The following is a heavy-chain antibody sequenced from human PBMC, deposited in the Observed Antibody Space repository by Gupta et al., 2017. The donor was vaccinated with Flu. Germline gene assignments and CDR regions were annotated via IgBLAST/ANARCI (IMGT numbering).Heavy chain of an antibody. CDR1: GFTFSSYG. D-gene: IGHD3-3*01. V-gene: IGHV3-30*18. Sequence: QVQLVESGGGVVQPGRSLRLSCAASGFTFSSYGLHWVRRAPGKGLEWVAVISYDGSNKYYADSVKGRFTISRDNSKNTLYLQMNSLRAEDTAVYYCAKDTIFGVAGYMDVWGKGTTVTVSS. J-gene: IGHJ6*03. CDR2: ISYDGSNK. CDR3: AKDTIFGVAGYMDV.